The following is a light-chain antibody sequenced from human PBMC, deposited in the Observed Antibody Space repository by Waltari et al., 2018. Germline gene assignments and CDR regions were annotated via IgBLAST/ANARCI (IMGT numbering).Light chain of an antibody. CDR1: SSDAAGYNY. CDR3: SSFTTSSTVV. J-gene: IGLJ2*01. Sequence: QSALTQPASVSGSPGPSTTFPCTGTSSDAAGYNYVSWYQHHPARARKLMIFDVSNRPSGVSNRFSGSKSGNTASLTISGLQAEDEADYYCSSFTTSSTVVFGGGTKLTVL. CDR2: DVS. V-gene: IGLV2-14*03.